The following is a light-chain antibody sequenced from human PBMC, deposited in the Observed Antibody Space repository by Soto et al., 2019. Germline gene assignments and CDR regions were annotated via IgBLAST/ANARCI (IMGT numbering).Light chain of an antibody. CDR3: PRYDNLPIT. Sequence: DIQITQCPSSLSGSVGDRGAVTCQASQDIRNYLNWYQQKPGKAPKLLIYDASNLETGVPSRFSGSGSGTDFTFSISSLQPEDIATYYCPRYDNLPITFGPGTRLEIK. V-gene: IGKV1-33*01. J-gene: IGKJ5*01. CDR2: DAS. CDR1: QDIRNY.